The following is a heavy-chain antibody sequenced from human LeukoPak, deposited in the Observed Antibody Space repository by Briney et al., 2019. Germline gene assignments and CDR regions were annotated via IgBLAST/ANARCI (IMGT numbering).Heavy chain of an antibody. CDR1: GFTFSSYA. CDR2: ISSNGGST. Sequence: GGSLRLSCAASGFTFSSYAMHWVRQAPGKGLEYVSAISSNGGSTYYANSVKGRFTISRDNSKNTLYLQMGSLRAEDTAVYYCARVRTLDYDFWSGYYSGYYYYYMDVWGKGTTVTVSS. J-gene: IGHJ6*03. V-gene: IGHV3-64*01. D-gene: IGHD3-3*01. CDR3: ARVRTLDYDFWSGYYSGYYYYYMDV.